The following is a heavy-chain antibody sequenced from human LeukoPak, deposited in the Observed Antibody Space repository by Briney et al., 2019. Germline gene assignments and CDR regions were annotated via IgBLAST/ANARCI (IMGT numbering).Heavy chain of an antibody. V-gene: IGHV1-8*01. CDR1: GYTFTSYD. D-gene: IGHD6-13*01. CDR2: MNPNTGNT. J-gene: IGHJ4*02. CDR3: ARGPPESSSSDY. Sequence: ASVKVSCEASGYTFTSYDINWVRQAAGQGLEWMGWMNPNTGNTGYAQKFQGRVTMTRNTSISTAYMELSSLRSDDTAVFYCARGPPESSSSDYWGKGTLVTVSS.